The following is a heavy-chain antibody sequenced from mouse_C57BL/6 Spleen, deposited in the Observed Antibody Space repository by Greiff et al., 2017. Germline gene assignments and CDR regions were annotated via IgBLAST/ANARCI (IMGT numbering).Heavy chain of an antibody. CDR3: ARGDRDY. CDR1: GYSFTGYY. D-gene: IGHD3-3*01. V-gene: IGHV1-42*01. Sequence: VQLQQSGPELVKPGASVKISCKASGYSFTGYYMNWVKQSPEKSLEWIGEINPSTGGTTYNQKFKAKATLTVDKSSSTAYMQLKSLTSEDSAVYYCARGDRDYWGQGTTLTVSS. J-gene: IGHJ2*01. CDR2: INPSTGGT.